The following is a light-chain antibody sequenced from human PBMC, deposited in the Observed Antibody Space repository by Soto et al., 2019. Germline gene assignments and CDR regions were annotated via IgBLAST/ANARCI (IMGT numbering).Light chain of an antibody. CDR2: VAS. J-gene: IGKJ1*01. CDR1: QSVDNY. V-gene: IGKV1-39*01. CDR3: QQTYSIPWT. Sequence: DIPMTPSPSSLSAFVGDRLTITCRASQSVDNYLNWYQHKPGKAPKLLISVASTLQTGVPSRFSGSGSGTDFTLTISSLQPEDCATYYCQQTYSIPWTFGQGTKVEI.